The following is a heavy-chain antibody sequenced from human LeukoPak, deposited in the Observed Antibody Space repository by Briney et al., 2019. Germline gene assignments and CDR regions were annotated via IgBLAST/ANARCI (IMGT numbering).Heavy chain of an antibody. CDR2: ISYDGSNK. J-gene: IGHJ4*02. Sequence: PGRSLRLSCAASGFTFSSYAMHWVRQAPGKGLEWVAVISYDGSNKYYADSVKGRFTISRDNSKNTLYLQMNSLRAEDTAVYYCAREGGMTTSYFDYWGQGTLVTVSS. CDR1: GFTFSSYA. CDR3: AREGGMTTSYFDY. D-gene: IGHD4-17*01. V-gene: IGHV3-30-3*01.